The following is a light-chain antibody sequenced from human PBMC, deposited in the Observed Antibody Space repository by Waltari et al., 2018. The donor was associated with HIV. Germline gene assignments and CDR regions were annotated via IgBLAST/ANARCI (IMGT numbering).Light chain of an antibody. CDR1: QSVSSSH. CDR2: GTS. Sequence: EIVLTQSPGALSLSPGERATLSCRASQSVSSSHLAWYQQRPGQAPRLLICGTSSRATGIPDRFSGSGSGTDFTLTISRLEPEDFAVYYCQQYGSSAPLTFGGGTKVEIK. J-gene: IGKJ4*01. CDR3: QQYGSSAPLT. V-gene: IGKV3-20*01.